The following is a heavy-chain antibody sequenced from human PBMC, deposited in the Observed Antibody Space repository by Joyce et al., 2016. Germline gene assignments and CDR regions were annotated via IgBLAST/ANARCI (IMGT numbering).Heavy chain of an antibody. CDR1: GDSYSLYY. J-gene: IGHJ6*04. CDR2: INRSGRT. CDR3: ARGVDV. Sequence: QVQLQPWGAGLLQPSQTLSLTCAVFGDSYSLYYWTWFRQTPGKGLEWIGEINRSGRTNYNPSLRSRVTILVDASKNQFSLGVITVTAADTGVYYCARGVDVWGKGTTVIVSS. V-gene: IGHV4-34*01.